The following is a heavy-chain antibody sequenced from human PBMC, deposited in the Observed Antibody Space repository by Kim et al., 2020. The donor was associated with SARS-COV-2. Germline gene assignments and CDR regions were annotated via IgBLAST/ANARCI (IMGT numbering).Heavy chain of an antibody. J-gene: IGHJ4*02. Sequence: GGSLRLSCAASGFTFNNYPMSWVRQAPGKGLEWVSSIGSRGASTYYADSVKGRFTISRDNSKNTVYLQMNSLRADDTAVYYCAKNLRSGYGIEIDFWGQGTLVTVSS. CDR1: GFTFNNYP. D-gene: IGHD5-12*01. CDR3: AKNLRSGYGIEIDF. CDR2: IGSRGAST. V-gene: IGHV3-23*01.